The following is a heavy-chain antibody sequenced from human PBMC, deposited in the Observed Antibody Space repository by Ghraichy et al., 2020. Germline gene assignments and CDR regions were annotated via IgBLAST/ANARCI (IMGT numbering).Heavy chain of an antibody. D-gene: IGHD1-26*01. J-gene: IGHJ4*02. Sequence: LTCAASGFTFSSYWMSWVRQAPGKGLEWVANIKQDGSEKYYVDSVKGRFTISRDNAKNSLYLQMNSLRAEDTAVYYCAREPQWELPYYFDYWGQGTLVTVSS. CDR1: GFTFSSYW. CDR2: IKQDGSEK. V-gene: IGHV3-7*01. CDR3: AREPQWELPYYFDY.